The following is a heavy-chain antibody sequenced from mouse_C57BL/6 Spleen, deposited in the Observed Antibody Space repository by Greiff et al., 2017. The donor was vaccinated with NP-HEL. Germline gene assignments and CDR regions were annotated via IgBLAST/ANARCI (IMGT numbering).Heavy chain of an antibody. CDR2: INPNNGGT. V-gene: IGHV1-26*01. CDR1: GYTFTDYY. D-gene: IGHD1-1*01. Sequence: VQLQQSGPELVKPGASVKISCKASGYTFTDYYMNWVKQSHGKSLEWIGDINPNNGGTSYNQKFKGKATLTVDKSSSTAYMELRSLTSEDSAVYYCSRSYYYGSSYVDYFDYWGQGTTLTVSS. J-gene: IGHJ2*01. CDR3: SRSYYYGSSYVDYFDY.